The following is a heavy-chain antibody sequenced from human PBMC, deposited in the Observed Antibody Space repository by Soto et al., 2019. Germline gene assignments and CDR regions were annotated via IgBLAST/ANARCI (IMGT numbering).Heavy chain of an antibody. J-gene: IGHJ4*02. CDR1: GFPFSAYS. D-gene: IGHD3-16*01. CDR2: ITVGSSHI. V-gene: IGHV3-21*01. CDR3: SRSPEVGVRGAY. Sequence: GGSLRRSCTGSGFPFSAYSINGVRQAPGKGLEWVSSITVGSSHIYQPNSMKGRFTISRDDAKNSVYLQIDSLRDEDTALYYCSRSPEVGVRGAYWGQGTLVTVSS.